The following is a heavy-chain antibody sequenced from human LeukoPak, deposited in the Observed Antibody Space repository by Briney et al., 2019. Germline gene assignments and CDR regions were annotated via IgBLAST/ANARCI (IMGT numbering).Heavy chain of an antibody. J-gene: IGHJ4*02. CDR2: ISKTSRTI. V-gene: IGHV3-48*02. Sequence: GDSRRLSCVASGSTFSTFGMNWVRQAPGMGLEWLSYISKTSRTINYADSVRGRFTISRDNAKNSLYLQMNSLRDEDTAVYYFAAVPLVRGVTDSYDYWGQGTLVTVSS. CDR3: AAVPLVRGVTDSYDY. D-gene: IGHD3-10*02. CDR1: GSTFSTFG.